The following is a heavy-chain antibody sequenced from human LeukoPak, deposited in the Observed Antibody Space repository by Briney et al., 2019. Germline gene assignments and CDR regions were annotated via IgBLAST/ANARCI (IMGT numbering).Heavy chain of an antibody. V-gene: IGHV4-4*07. CDR2: IYTSRST. CDR1: GGSISSYY. D-gene: IGHD6-19*01. CDR3: ARVGAVAGQKYYFDY. J-gene: IGHJ4*02. Sequence: SETLSLTCTVSGGSISSYYWSWIRQPAGKGLEYIGRIYTSRSTNYNPSLKSRVTMSVDTSKNQFSLELTSVTAADTAVYYCARVGAVAGQKYYFDYWGQGTLVTVSS.